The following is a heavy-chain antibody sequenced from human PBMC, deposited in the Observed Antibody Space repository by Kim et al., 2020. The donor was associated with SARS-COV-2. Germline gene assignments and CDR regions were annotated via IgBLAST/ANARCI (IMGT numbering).Heavy chain of an antibody. CDR3: GSGSKY. D-gene: IGHD3-10*01. Sequence: SCGSAYYADSVKGRFTISRDNSKNTLHLQMNSLRVEDTAVYYCGSGSKYWGQGTLVTVSS. CDR2: SCGSA. V-gene: IGHV3-53*01. J-gene: IGHJ4*02.